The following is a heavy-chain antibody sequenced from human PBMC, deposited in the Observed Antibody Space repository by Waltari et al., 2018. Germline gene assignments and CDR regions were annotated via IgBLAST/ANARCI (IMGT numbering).Heavy chain of an antibody. CDR3: ARGLLMNPVLIDF. Sequence: QVQLVESGGDVVQPGRSLRLSCAASGFTFSSYGMHWVRQAPGKWLECVTVIWYDGNNKYYADSVKGRFTISRDNSKSTLYLQMDSLTAEDTAVYYCARGLLMNPVLIDFWGQGTLVTVSS. CDR1: GFTFSSYG. J-gene: IGHJ4*02. CDR2: IWYDGNNK. V-gene: IGHV3-33*01. D-gene: IGHD3-16*01.